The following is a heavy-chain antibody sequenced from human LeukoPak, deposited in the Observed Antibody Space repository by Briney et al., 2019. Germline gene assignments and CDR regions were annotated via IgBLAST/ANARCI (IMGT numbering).Heavy chain of an antibody. V-gene: IGHV1-2*02. CDR2: INPKSGGT. J-gene: IGHJ4*02. D-gene: IGHD6-19*01. CDR3: ARTAGGSGWYNY. Sequence: ASVKVSCKASGYSFTGHYMHWVRQAPGQGLEWMGWINPKSGGTNYAQKLQGRVTMTTDTSTSTAYMELRSLRSDDTAVYYCARTAGGSGWYNYWGQGTLVTVSS. CDR1: GYSFTGHY.